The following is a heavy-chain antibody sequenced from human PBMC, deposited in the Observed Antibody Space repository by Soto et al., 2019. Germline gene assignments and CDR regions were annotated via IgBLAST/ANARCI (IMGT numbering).Heavy chain of an antibody. J-gene: IGHJ3*02. Sequence: ASVKVSCKASGYTFTSYYMHWVRQAPGQGLEWMGIINPSGGSTSYAQKFQGRVTMTRDTSTSTVYMELSSLRSEDTAVYYCAREAVVVVAATPGMAFDIWGQGTMVTVSS. V-gene: IGHV1-46*03. CDR2: INPSGGST. D-gene: IGHD2-15*01. CDR1: GYTFTSYY. CDR3: AREAVVVVAATPGMAFDI.